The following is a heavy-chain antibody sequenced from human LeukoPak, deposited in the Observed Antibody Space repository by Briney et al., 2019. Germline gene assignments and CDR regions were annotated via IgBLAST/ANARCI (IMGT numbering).Heavy chain of an antibody. CDR3: ARDCITMIAY. J-gene: IGHJ4*02. V-gene: IGHV4-34*01. Sequence: SETLSLTCAVYGGSFSGYYWSWIRQPPVKGLEWIGEINHSGSTNYNPSLKSRVTISVDTSKNQFSLKLSSVTAADTAVYYCARDCITMIAYWGQGTLVTVSS. CDR2: INHSGST. D-gene: IGHD3-22*01. CDR1: GGSFSGYY.